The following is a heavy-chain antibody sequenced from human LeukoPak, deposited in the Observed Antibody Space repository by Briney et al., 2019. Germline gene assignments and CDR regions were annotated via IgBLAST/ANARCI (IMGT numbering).Heavy chain of an antibody. CDR1: GGSISSYY. CDR2: IYYSGST. J-gene: IGHJ6*02. V-gene: IGHV4-59*01. D-gene: IGHD3-10*01. CDR3: ARIITMVRGVSYYYGMDV. Sequence: SETLSLTCTVTGGSISSYYWSWIRQPAGKGLEWIGYIYYSGSTNYNPSLKSRVTISVDTSKNQFSLKLSSVTAEDTAVYYCARIITMVRGVSYYYGMDVWGQGTTVTVSS.